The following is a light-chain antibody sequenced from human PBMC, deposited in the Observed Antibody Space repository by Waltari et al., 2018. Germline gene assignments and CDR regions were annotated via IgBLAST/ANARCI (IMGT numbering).Light chain of an antibody. CDR3: SSYASSRSWV. J-gene: IGLJ3*02. V-gene: IGLV2-14*03. CDR2: DVS. CDR1: SSDVGGYKY. Sequence: QSALTQPASVSGSPGQSITISCTGTSSDVGGYKYVSWYQQHQGKAPKLMIHDVSNRPSGVANRFSGSKSGNTASLTISGLQSEDEADYYCSSYASSRSWVFGGGTKVTVL.